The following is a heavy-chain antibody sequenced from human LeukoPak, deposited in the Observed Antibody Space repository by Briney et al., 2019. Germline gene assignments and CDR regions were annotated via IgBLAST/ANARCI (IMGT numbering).Heavy chain of an antibody. J-gene: IGHJ6*03. CDR1: GYTFTGYY. CDR2: IIPIFGTA. CDR3: ARVPHYYYYYMDV. V-gene: IGHV1-69*01. Sequence: KVSCKASGYTFTGYYMHWVRQAPGQGLEWMGGIIPIFGTANYAQKFQGRVTITADDSTSTAYMELSSLRSEDTAVYYCARVPHYYYYYMDVWGKGTTVTISS.